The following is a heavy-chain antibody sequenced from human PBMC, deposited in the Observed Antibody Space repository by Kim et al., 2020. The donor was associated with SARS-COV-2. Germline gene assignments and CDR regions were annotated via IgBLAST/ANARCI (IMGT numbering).Heavy chain of an antibody. Sequence: SETLSLTCTVSGGSISSSSYYWGWIRQPPGKGLEWIGSVYYSGSTYYNPSLKSRVTISVNTSKNQFSLNLSSVTAADTAVYYCSRQPGFMIPDAFDIWGQGTMVTVSS. CDR1: GGSISSSSYY. CDR3: SRQPGFMIPDAFDI. D-gene: IGHD3-3*01. V-gene: IGHV4-39*01. J-gene: IGHJ3*02. CDR2: VYYSGST.